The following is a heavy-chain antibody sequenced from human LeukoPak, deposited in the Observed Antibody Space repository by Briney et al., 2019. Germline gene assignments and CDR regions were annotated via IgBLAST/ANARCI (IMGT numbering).Heavy chain of an antibody. V-gene: IGHV4-61*02. CDR2: IYTSGST. D-gene: IGHD6-19*01. CDR3: ARESTETGQWQVLFDI. J-gene: IGHJ3*02. CDR1: GGSISSGSYY. Sequence: PSEILSLTCTVSGGSISSGSYYWSWIRQPAGKGLEWIGRIYTSGSTNYNPSLKSRVTISVDTSKNQFSLKLSSVTAADTAVYYCARESTETGQWQVLFDIWGQGTMVTVSS.